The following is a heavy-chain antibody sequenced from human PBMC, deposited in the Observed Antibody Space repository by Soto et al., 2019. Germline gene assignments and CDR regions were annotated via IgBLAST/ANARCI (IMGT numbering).Heavy chain of an antibody. J-gene: IGHJ4*02. D-gene: IGHD2-15*01. CDR3: ARGPAGGLRGGVSY. CDR1: GYTFTNYG. Sequence: QVQLVQSGGAVKKPGASVKVSCKTSGYTFTNYGITWVRQAPGQGLKWMGWISAYNGDTNYAQKFQGRVIMTTDTSTTTAYMELRSLRSDDTAVYYCARGPAGGLRGGVSYWGQGTLVTVSS. CDR2: ISAYNGDT. V-gene: IGHV1-18*04.